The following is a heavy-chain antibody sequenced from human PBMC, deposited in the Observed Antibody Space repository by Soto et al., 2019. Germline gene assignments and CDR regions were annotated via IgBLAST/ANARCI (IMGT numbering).Heavy chain of an antibody. CDR3: AKLEWLEFGGGY. V-gene: IGHV3-23*01. J-gene: IGHJ4*02. CDR1: GFAFSDYP. CDR2: ISASGEKP. D-gene: IGHD6-19*01. Sequence: EVHLLESGGGVVQPGKSLKISCATSGFAFSDYPMTWVRQPPGQGLEWVSGISASGEKPYYADSVKGRFTISRDNSKNTLSLQMNSLRVEDTGIYYCAKLEWLEFGGGYWGQGTLVTVSS.